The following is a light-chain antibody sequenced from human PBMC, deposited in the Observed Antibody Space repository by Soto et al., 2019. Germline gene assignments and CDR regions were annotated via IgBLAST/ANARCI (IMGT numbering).Light chain of an antibody. Sequence: DIPMTQSPSSLSASVGDRVTITCRASQSISSYLNWYQQKPGKAPKLLIYAASSLQSGVPSRFSGSGSGTDFTLTISSLQPEDFETYYCQQSYSTPRTFGQGTRLEIK. V-gene: IGKV1-39*01. CDR3: QQSYSTPRT. J-gene: IGKJ5*01. CDR1: QSISSY. CDR2: AAS.